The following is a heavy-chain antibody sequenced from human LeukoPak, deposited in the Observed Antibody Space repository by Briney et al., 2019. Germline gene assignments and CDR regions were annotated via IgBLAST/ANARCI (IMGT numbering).Heavy chain of an antibody. D-gene: IGHD3-10*01. CDR3: ARDKDNGCGD. J-gene: IGHJ4*02. Sequence: ASVKLSCKASGYPFRDYQMHWVRQAPGQGLEWMGWINPNTGGTNYAQKFQGRVSMTRDTSMNTAYMDLSTLRSDDTAVYYCARDKDNGCGDWGQGTLVTVSS. CDR1: GYPFRDYQ. V-gene: IGHV1-2*02. CDR2: INPNTGGT.